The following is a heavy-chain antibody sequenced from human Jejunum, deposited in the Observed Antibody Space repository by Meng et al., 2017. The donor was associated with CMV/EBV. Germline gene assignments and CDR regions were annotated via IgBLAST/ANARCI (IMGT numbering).Heavy chain of an antibody. CDR1: FN. CDR2: INPNSGGT. V-gene: IGHV1-2*02. Sequence: FNIHWVRQAPGQGLEWMGWINPNSGGTNYAQKFQGRVTMTSDTSITTAYMELSRLTSDDTAVYYCARVCDLYDSSGYYYERSLDKWGQGTLGTVSS. J-gene: IGHJ4*02. D-gene: IGHD3-22*01. CDR3: ARVCDLYDSSGYYYERSLDK.